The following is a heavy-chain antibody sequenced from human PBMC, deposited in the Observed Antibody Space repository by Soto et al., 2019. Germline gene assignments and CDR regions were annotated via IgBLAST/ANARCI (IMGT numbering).Heavy chain of an antibody. CDR2: ISSSSSYI. V-gene: IGHV3-21*01. J-gene: IGHJ5*02. CDR3: ARELVGATSKGDNWFDP. D-gene: IGHD1-26*01. Sequence: PGGSLRLSCAASGFTFSSYSMNWVRQAPGKGLEWVSSISSSSSYIYYADSVKGRFTISRDNAKNSLYLQMNSLGAEDTAVYYCARELVGATSKGDNWFDPWGQGTLVTVSS. CDR1: GFTFSSYS.